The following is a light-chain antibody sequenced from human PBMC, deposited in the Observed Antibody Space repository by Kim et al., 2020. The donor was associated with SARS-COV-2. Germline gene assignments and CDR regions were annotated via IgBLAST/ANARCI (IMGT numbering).Light chain of an antibody. V-gene: IGLV10-54*04. J-gene: IGLJ3*02. CDR1: SNNVGDQG. Sequence: RQTAKLTCTGDSNNVGDQGAIWLQQNQGHPPKLISYRNNNRPSGISERFSASRSGNTASLTITGLQPDDETDYYCSAWDRSLGAWVFGGGTQLTVL. CDR3: SAWDRSLGAWV. CDR2: RNN.